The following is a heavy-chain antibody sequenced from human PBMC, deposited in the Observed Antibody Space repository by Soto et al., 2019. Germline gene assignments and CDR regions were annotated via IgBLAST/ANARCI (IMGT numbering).Heavy chain of an antibody. J-gene: IGHJ4*02. CDR1: GGTFSSYA. CDR2: IIPIFGTA. CDR3: ARHYYYDSSGYYSYLFDY. Sequence: QVQLVQSGAEVKKPGSSVKVSCKASGGTFSSYAISWVRQAPGQGLEWMGGIIPIFGTANYAQKFQGRVMITADESTSTAYMELSSLRSEDTAVYYCARHYYYDSSGYYSYLFDYWGQGTLVTVSS. D-gene: IGHD3-22*01. V-gene: IGHV1-69*01.